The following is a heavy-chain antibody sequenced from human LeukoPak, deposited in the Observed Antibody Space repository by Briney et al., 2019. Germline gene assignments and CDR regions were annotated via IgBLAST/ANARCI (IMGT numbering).Heavy chain of an antibody. D-gene: IGHD2-21*02. CDR3: AKTPDAGGDGDYYFDY. J-gene: IGHJ4*02. V-gene: IGHV3-23*01. CDR2: ISGSGGST. Sequence: PGGSLRLSCAASGFTFSSSAMSWVRQAPGKGLEWVSAISGSGGSTYYADSVKGRFTISRDNSKNTLYLQMNSLRAEDTAVYCCAKTPDAGGDGDYYFDYWGQGTLVTVSS. CDR1: GFTFSSSA.